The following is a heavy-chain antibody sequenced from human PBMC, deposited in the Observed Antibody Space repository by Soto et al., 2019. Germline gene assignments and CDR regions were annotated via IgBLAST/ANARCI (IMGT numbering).Heavy chain of an antibody. CDR3: AKEKVRFLVARYYYMDV. CDR2: ISGSGGST. CDR1: GFTFSSYA. J-gene: IGHJ6*03. Sequence: AGGSLRLSCAASGFTFSSYAMSWVRQAPGKGLEWVSAISGSGGSTYYADSVKGRFTISRDNSKNTLYLQMNSLRAEDTAVYYCAKEKVRFLVARYYYMDVWGKGTKVTV. D-gene: IGHD3-3*01. V-gene: IGHV3-23*01.